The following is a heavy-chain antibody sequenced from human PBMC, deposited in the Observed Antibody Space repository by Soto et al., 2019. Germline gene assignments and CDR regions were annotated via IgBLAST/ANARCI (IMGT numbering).Heavy chain of an antibody. V-gene: IGHV4-59*01. Sequence: SETLSLTCTVSGGSISSYYWSWIRQPPGKGLEWIGYIYYSGSTNYNPSLKSRVTISVDTSKNQFSLKLSSVTAADTAVYYCARVDSTLGYCSGGSCFHDAFDIWGQGTMVTVSS. CDR1: GGSISSYY. CDR2: IYYSGST. J-gene: IGHJ3*02. D-gene: IGHD2-15*01. CDR3: ARVDSTLGYCSGGSCFHDAFDI.